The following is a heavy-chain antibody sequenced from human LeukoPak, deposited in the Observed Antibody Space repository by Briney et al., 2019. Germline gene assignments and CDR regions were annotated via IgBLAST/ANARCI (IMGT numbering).Heavy chain of an antibody. V-gene: IGHV1-18*01. J-gene: IGHJ4*02. CDR2: ISAYNGNT. CDR1: GYTFTSYG. D-gene: IGHD3-10*01. CDR3: ARDPSKNYYGSGSYYNEDYFDY. Sequence: ASVKVSCKASGYTFTSYGISWVRQAPGQGLEWMGWISAYNGNTNYAQKPQGRVTMTTDTSTSTAYMELRSLRSDDTAVYYCARDPSKNYYGSGSYYNEDYFDYWGQGTLVTVSS.